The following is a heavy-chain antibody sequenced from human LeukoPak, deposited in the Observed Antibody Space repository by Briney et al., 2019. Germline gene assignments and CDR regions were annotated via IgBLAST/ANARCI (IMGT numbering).Heavy chain of an antibody. D-gene: IGHD6-13*01. J-gene: IGHJ4*02. CDR2: IYSGGST. CDR3: ARDSNYDY. Sequence: GGSLRLSCAASGFTFSSTYMSWVPQAPGKGLEWVSVIYSGGSTYYADSVKGRFTISRDNSKNTLYLQMNSLRAEDTAVYYCARDSNYDYWGQGTLVTVSS. CDR1: GFTFSSTY. V-gene: IGHV3-66*02.